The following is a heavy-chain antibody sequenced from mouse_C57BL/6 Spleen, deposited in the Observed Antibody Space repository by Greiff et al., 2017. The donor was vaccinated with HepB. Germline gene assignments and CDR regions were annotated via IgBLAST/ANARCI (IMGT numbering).Heavy chain of an antibody. CDR3: ARGGATMVETWALDY. V-gene: IGHV1-64*01. Sequence: QVQLQQPGAELVKPGASVKLSCKASGYTFTSYWMHWVKQRPGQGLEWIGMIHPNSGSTNYNEKFKSKATLTVDKSSSTAYMQLSSLTSEDSAVYYCARGGATMVETWALDYWGQGTSVTVSS. CDR2: IHPNSGST. CDR1: GYTFTSYW. J-gene: IGHJ4*01. D-gene: IGHD2-2*01.